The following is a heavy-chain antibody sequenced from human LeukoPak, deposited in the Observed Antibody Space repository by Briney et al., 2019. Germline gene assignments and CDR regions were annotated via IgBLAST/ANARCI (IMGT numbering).Heavy chain of an antibody. V-gene: IGHV1-8*01. CDR3: ARANYMGNWFDP. CDR2: MNPNSGNT. D-gene: IGHD1-1*01. Sequence: GASVKVSCKASGYTFTSYDINWVRQATGQGLEWMGWMNPNSGNTGYAQKFQGRVTMTRNTSISTAYMELSSLRFEDTAVYYCARANYMGNWFDPWGQGTLVTVSS. J-gene: IGHJ5*02. CDR1: GYTFTSYD.